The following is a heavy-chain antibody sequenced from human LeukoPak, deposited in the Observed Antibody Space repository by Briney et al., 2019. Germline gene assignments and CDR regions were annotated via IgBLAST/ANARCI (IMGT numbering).Heavy chain of an antibody. V-gene: IGHV1-8*01. Sequence: ASVKVSCKASGYTFTSYDINWVRQATGQGLEWMGWMNPNSGNTGYAQKFQGRVTMTEDTSTDTAYMELSSLRSEDTAVYYCATAPGYSSSWYYGMDVWGQGTTVTVSS. D-gene: IGHD6-13*01. CDR2: MNPNSGNT. CDR3: ATAPGYSSSWYYGMDV. J-gene: IGHJ6*02. CDR1: GYTFTSYD.